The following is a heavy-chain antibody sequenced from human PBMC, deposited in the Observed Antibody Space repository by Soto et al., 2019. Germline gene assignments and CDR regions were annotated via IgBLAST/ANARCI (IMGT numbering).Heavy chain of an antibody. J-gene: IGHJ5*01. CDR2: IYYSGST. CDR3: ARPLKGVGSYYVGYWLDP. Sequence: SETLSLTCTVSGCSISSSSYYWGWIRQPPGKGLEWIGSIYYSGSTYYNPSLKSRVTISVDTSKNQFSLKLSSVTAADTAVYYCARPLKGVGSYYVGYWLDPWGQGTQVT. V-gene: IGHV4-39*01. CDR1: GCSISSSSYY. D-gene: IGHD1-26*01.